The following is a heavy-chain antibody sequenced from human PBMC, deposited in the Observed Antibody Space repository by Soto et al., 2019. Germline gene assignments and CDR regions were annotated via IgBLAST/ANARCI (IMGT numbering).Heavy chain of an antibody. D-gene: IGHD1-26*01. CDR2: IKSKTDGGTT. J-gene: IGHJ6*02. CDR3: XTVSGWSAYYYYYGMDV. Sequence: GGSLRLSCAASGFTFSNAWMSWVRQAPGKGLEWVGRIKSKTDGGTTDYAAPVKGRFTISRDDSKNTLYLQMNSLKTEDTAVYYCXTVSGWSAYYYYYGMDVWGQGTTVTVSS. CDR1: GFTFSNAW. V-gene: IGHV3-15*01.